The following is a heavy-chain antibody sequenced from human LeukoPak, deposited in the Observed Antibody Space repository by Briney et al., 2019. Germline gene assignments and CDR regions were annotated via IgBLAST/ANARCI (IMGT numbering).Heavy chain of an antibody. CDR2: IYKSGST. D-gene: IGHD1-26*01. CDR3: ARRATTGPPYYLDY. V-gene: IGHV4-59*08. CDR1: GGSISSYY. Sequence: SETLSLTCTVSGGSISSYYWTWIRQPPGKELEWIGYIYKSGSTNYNPSLQSRVSMSVDTSNNQISLKLTSVTAADTAVYYCARRATTGPPYYLDYWGQGTLVTVSS. J-gene: IGHJ4*02.